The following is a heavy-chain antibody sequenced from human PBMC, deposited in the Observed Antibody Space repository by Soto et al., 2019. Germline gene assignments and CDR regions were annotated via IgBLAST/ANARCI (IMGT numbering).Heavy chain of an antibody. CDR1: GGSISTGGYY. D-gene: IGHD2-15*01. CDR2: IYYSGST. Sequence: QVQLKESGPGLVKSSQTLSLTCTVSGGSISTGGYYWSWMRQHPGKGLEWIGYIYYSGSTSYNPSLKSRVTISVDTSKNQFSLKLSSVTAADTAVYYCARAGRFCSGGTCYSYDYWGQGTLVTVSS. J-gene: IGHJ4*02. V-gene: IGHV4-31*03. CDR3: ARAGRFCSGGTCYSYDY.